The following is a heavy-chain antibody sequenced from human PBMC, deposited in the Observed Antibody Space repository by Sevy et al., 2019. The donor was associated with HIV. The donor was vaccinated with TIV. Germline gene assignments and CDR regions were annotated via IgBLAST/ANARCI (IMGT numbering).Heavy chain of an antibody. CDR3: ATSRSGYFDSSGYYIY. D-gene: IGHD3-22*01. Sequence: GESLKISCQGSGYSFTSHWIGWVRHMPGKGLEWRGIIYPEDSETRYSPYFQGQVTFSADKSISTAYLQWSSLKASDTAMYYCATSRSGYFDSSGYYIYWGQGTLVTVSS. CDR2: IYPEDSET. CDR1: GYSFTSHW. J-gene: IGHJ4*02. V-gene: IGHV5-51*01.